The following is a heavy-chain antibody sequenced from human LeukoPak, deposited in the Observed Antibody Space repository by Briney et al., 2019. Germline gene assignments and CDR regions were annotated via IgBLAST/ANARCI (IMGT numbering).Heavy chain of an antibody. D-gene: IGHD3-22*01. CDR2: IYPGDSDT. Sequence: GESLKISCKGSGYSFTSYWIGWVRQMPGKGLECMGIIYPGDSDTRYSPSFQGQVTISADKSISTAYLQWSSLKASDTAMYYCARLLFDDSRGRDAFDIWGQGTMVTVSS. J-gene: IGHJ3*02. CDR1: GYSFTSYW. CDR3: ARLLFDDSRGRDAFDI. V-gene: IGHV5-51*01.